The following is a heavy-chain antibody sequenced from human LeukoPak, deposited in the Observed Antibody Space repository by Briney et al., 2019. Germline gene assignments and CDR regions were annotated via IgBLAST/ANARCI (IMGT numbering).Heavy chain of an antibody. J-gene: IGHJ4*02. CDR2: INSDGSST. Sequence: QPGGSLRLSCAASGFTFSSYWMHWVRQAPGKGLVRVSRINSDGSSTSYADSVKGRFTISRDNSKNTLYLQMNSLRAEDTAVYYCAKIPYYGSGSPLFDYWGQGTLVTVSS. D-gene: IGHD3-10*01. CDR1: GFTFSSYW. V-gene: IGHV3-74*01. CDR3: AKIPYYGSGSPLFDY.